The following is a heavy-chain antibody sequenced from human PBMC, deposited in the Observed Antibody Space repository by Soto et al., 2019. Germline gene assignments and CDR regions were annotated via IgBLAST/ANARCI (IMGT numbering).Heavy chain of an antibody. Sequence: WASVKVSCKASGGSFSSYAISWVRQAPGQGLEWMGGIIPIFGTANYAQKFQGRVTIIADESTSTAYMELSSLRSEDTAVYYCARSVRDSWSGFSGGVWGQGTTVTV. CDR2: IIPIFGTA. V-gene: IGHV1-69*13. CDR1: GGSFSSYA. D-gene: IGHD3-3*01. J-gene: IGHJ6*02. CDR3: ARSVRDSWSGFSGGV.